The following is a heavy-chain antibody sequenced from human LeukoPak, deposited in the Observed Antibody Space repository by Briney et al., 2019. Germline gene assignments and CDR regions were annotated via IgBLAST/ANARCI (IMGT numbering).Heavy chain of an antibody. V-gene: IGHV3-9*01. CDR2: ISWNSGSI. CDR1: GFTFSSYS. D-gene: IGHD2-21*01. CDR3: AKDILLAGGARPDAFDI. Sequence: PGGSLRLSCAASGFTFSSYSMNWVRQAPGKGLEWVSGISWNSGSIGYADSVKGRFTISRDNAKNSLYLQMNSLRAEDTALYYCAKDILLAGGARPDAFDIWGQGTMVTVSS. J-gene: IGHJ3*02.